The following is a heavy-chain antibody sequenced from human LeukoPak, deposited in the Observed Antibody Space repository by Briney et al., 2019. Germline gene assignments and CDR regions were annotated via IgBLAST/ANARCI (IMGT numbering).Heavy chain of an antibody. J-gene: IGHJ3*02. Sequence: PGGSLRLSCAASGFTFSSYGMSWVRQAPGKGLEWVSYISSSGNTIYYADSVKGRFTISRDNAKNSLYLQMNSLRAEDTAVYYCARDVTSPEAFDIWGQGTMVTVSS. V-gene: IGHV3-48*04. CDR3: ARDVTSPEAFDI. CDR1: GFTFSSYG. CDR2: ISSSGNTI. D-gene: IGHD2-21*02.